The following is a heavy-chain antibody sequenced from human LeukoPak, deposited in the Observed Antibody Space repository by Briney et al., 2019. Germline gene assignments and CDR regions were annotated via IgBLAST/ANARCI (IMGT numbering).Heavy chain of an antibody. D-gene: IGHD2-8*01. CDR3: ARELHGYCTNGVCAGYYYCYMDV. J-gene: IGHJ6*03. CDR1: GGSISSYY. V-gene: IGHV4-59*01. Sequence: PSETLSLTCTVSGGSISSYYWSWIRQPPGKGLEWIGYIYYSGSTNYNPSLKSRVTISVDTSKNQFSLKLSSVTAADTAVYYCARELHGYCTNGVCAGYYYCYMDVWGKGTTVTVSS. CDR2: IYYSGST.